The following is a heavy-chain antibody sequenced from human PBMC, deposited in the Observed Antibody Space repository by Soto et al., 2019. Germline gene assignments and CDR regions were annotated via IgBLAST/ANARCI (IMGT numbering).Heavy chain of an antibody. CDR2: IYYSGST. Sequence: SETLSLTCTVSGGSISSYYWSWIRQPPGKGLEWIGYIYYSGSTNYNPSLKSRVTISVDTSKNQFSLKLSSVTAADTAVYYCGRDNGREQYYDSSGYWYYFDYWGQGTLVTVSS. J-gene: IGHJ4*02. CDR3: GRDNGREQYYDSSGYWYYFDY. CDR1: GGSISSYY. V-gene: IGHV4-59*01. D-gene: IGHD3-22*01.